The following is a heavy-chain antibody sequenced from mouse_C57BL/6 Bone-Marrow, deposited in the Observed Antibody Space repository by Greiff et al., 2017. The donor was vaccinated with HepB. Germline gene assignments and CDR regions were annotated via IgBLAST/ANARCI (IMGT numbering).Heavy chain of an antibody. Sequence: VQLVESGAELARPGASVKLSCKASGYTFTSYGISWVKQRTGQGLEWIGEIYPRSGNTYYNEKFKGKATLTADKSSSTAYMKLRSLTSEDAAVYFCARSIAAVVDYWGQGTTLTVSA. CDR1: GYTFTSYG. V-gene: IGHV1-81*01. J-gene: IGHJ2*01. D-gene: IGHD1-1*02. CDR3: ARSIAAVVDY. CDR2: IYPRSGNT.